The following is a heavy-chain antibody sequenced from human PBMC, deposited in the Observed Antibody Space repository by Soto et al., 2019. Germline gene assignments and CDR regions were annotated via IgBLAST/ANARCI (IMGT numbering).Heavy chain of an antibody. V-gene: IGHV3-33*01. CDR1: GFTFSSYG. J-gene: IGHJ4*02. D-gene: IGHD4-17*01. CDR3: AREGVGDYGPSGYVH. CDR2: IWYDGSNK. Sequence: HPGGSLRLSCAASGFTFSSYGMHWVRQAPGKGLEWLAVIWYDGSNKYYADSVKGRFTISRDNSKNTLYLQMNSLRAEDTALYYCAREGVGDYGPSGYVHWGQGTLVTVSS.